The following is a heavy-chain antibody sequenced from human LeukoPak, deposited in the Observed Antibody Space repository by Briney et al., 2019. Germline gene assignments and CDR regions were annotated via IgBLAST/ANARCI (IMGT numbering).Heavy chain of an antibody. CDR1: GVSLSSGRYY. J-gene: IGHJ5*02. D-gene: IGHD2-15*01. V-gene: IGHV4-61*02. Sequence: PSETLSLTCTVSGVSLSSGRYYWNWVPQPAGGGLGWIGRIYTSGSTYYNPSPKSRGSISVDTSKHQFSLKLSSVTAADTAVYYCARSVVATKNWCYPWGQGTLVTVSP. CDR2: IYTSGST. CDR3: ARSVVATKNWCYP.